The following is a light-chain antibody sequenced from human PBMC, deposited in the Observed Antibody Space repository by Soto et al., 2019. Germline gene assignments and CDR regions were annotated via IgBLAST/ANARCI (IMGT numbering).Light chain of an antibody. CDR3: QQYDTSPAT. CDR1: ETIVNNY. J-gene: IGKJ1*01. CDR2: GAS. Sequence: DIVLTQSPGTLSSSPGERATLSCRASETIVNNYLAWYQQKPGQAPRLLIYGASSKATGIPDRFSGSGSGTDFTLTISRLEPEDFAAYYCQQYDTSPATFGQGTKV. V-gene: IGKV3-20*01.